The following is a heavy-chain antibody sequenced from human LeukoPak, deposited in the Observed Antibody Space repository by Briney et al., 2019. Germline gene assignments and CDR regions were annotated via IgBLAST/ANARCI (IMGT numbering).Heavy chain of an antibody. Sequence: GGSLRLSCAASGFTFSRYAMHWVRQAPGKGLEWVAVISYDGSNKYYAGSVKGRVTISRDNSKNTLYLQMNSLRAEDTAVYHCARDRETVVVITYYFDYWGQGSLVTVSS. V-gene: IGHV3-30-3*01. CDR1: GFTFSRYA. D-gene: IGHD3-22*01. CDR2: ISYDGSNK. CDR3: ARDRETVVVITYYFDY. J-gene: IGHJ4*02.